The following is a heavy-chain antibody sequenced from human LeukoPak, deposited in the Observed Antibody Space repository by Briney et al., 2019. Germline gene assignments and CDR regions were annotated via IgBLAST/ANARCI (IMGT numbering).Heavy chain of an antibody. Sequence: GGSLRLSCAASGFTFSSYSMNWVRQAPGKGLEWVSSISSSSSYIYYADSVKGRFTISRDNAKNSLYLQMNSLRAEDTAVYYCARVLELDDAFDIWGQGTMVTVSS. CDR1: GFTFSSYS. CDR2: ISSSSSYI. CDR3: ARVLELDDAFDI. V-gene: IGHV3-21*01. J-gene: IGHJ3*02. D-gene: IGHD1-26*01.